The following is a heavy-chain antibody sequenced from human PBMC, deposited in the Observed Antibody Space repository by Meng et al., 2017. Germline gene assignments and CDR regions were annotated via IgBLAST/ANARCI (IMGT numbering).Heavy chain of an antibody. CDR1: GFTFSSYA. CDR2: ISYDGSNK. CDR3: ASGATLASAAEAPDY. J-gene: IGHJ4*02. D-gene: IGHD1-26*01. V-gene: IGHV3-30*01. Sequence: GESLKISCAASGFTFSSYAMHWVRQAPGKGLEWVAVISYDGSNKYYADSVKGRFTISRDNSKNTLYLQMNSLRAEDTAVYYCASGATLASAAEAPDYWGQGTVVTVSS.